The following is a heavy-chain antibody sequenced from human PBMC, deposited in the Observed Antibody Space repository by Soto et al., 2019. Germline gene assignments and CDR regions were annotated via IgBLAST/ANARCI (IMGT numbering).Heavy chain of an antibody. CDR1: GFTFSSYS. D-gene: IGHD3-3*01. Sequence: GGSLRLSCAASGFTFSSYSMNWVRQAPGKGLEWVSSISSSSSYIYYADSVKGRFTISRDNAKNSLYLQMNSLRAEDTAVYYCVAVFLEWLTWDAPDAFDIWGQGTMVTVSS. J-gene: IGHJ3*02. CDR3: VAVFLEWLTWDAPDAFDI. CDR2: ISSSSSYI. V-gene: IGHV3-21*01.